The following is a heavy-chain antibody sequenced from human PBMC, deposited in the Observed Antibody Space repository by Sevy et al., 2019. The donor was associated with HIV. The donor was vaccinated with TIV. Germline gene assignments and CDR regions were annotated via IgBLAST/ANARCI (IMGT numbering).Heavy chain of an antibody. J-gene: IGHJ6*02. CDR2: ISSSGSTI. CDR3: ARGRDVLIYYYGMDV. CDR1: GFTFSDYH. V-gene: IGHV3-11*01. Sequence: GGSLRLSCAASGFTFSDYHMSWIRQAPGKGLEWVSYISSSGSTIYYADSVKGRFTISRDNAKNSLYLQMNSLRAEDTAVYYCARGRDVLIYYYGMDVWGQGTTVTVSS.